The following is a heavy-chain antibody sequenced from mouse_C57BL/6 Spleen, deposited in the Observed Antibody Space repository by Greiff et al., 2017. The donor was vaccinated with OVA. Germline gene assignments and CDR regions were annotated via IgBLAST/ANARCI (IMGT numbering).Heavy chain of an antibody. CDR1: GFNIKDDY. CDR2: IDPENGDT. J-gene: IGHJ2*01. D-gene: IGHD4-1*01. Sequence: VQLKESGAELVRPGASVKLSCTASGFNIKDDYMHWVKQRPEQGLEWIGWIDPENGDTEYASKFQGKATITADTSSNTAYLQLSSLTSEDTAVYYCTGANWDYWGQGTTLTVSS. V-gene: IGHV14-4*01. CDR3: TGANWDY.